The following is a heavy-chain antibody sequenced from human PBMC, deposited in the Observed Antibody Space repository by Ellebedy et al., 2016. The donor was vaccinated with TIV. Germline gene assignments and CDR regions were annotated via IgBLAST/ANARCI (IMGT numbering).Heavy chain of an antibody. D-gene: IGHD3-16*01. CDR1: GYTFSSYY. J-gene: IGHJ4*02. CDR2: INPSAGST. CDR3: ARGLGHTETLTKTGFGDY. V-gene: IGHV1-46*01. Sequence: AASVKVSCKASGYTFSSYYVHWVRQAPGQGLEWMGIINPSAGSTAYAQNFQGRVTMTSDTSTSTVYMELSSLTSEDPAMYFCARGLGHTETLTKTGFGDYWGQGTLVTVSS.